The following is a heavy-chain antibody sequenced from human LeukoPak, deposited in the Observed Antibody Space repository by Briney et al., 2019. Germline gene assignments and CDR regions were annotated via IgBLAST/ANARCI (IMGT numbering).Heavy chain of an antibody. Sequence: GESLKISCKGSGYSFASHWIGWVRQMPGKGLEWMGIIYPGDSDTRYSPSFQGQVTISADKSISTAYLQWSSLKASDTAMYYCARPSGIVVVPAAIGAFDIWGQGTMVTVSS. V-gene: IGHV5-51*01. CDR1: GYSFASHW. CDR2: IYPGDSDT. CDR3: ARPSGIVVVPAAIGAFDI. D-gene: IGHD2-2*01. J-gene: IGHJ3*02.